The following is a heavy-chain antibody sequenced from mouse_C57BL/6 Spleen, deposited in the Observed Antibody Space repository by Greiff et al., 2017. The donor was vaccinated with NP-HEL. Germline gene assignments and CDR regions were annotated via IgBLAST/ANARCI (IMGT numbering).Heavy chain of an antibody. D-gene: IGHD2-3*01. CDR1: GYSITSGYD. J-gene: IGHJ2*01. CDR2: ISYSGST. V-gene: IGHV3-1*01. Sequence: EVQLQQSGPGMVKPSQSLSLTCTVTGYSITSGYDWHWIRHFPGNKLEWMGYISYSGSTNYNPSLKSRISITHDTSKNHFFLKLNSVTTEDTATYYCAREGDGPFDYWGQGTTLTVSS. CDR3: AREGDGPFDY.